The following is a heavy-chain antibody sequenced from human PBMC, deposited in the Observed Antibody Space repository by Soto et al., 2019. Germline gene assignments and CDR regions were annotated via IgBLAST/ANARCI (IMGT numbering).Heavy chain of an antibody. D-gene: IGHD1-26*01. CDR2: IYYSGST. J-gene: IGHJ4*02. Sequence: QVQLQESGPGLVKPSETLSLTCTVSGGTISSWYWSWIRQPPGKGLEWIGYIYYSGSTNCNPSLKSRVTISVATSKNQFSLRLSSVPAADTAVYYCARRYGSAIDYWGQGTLVTVSS. CDR3: ARRYGSAIDY. CDR1: GGTISSWY. V-gene: IGHV4-59*08.